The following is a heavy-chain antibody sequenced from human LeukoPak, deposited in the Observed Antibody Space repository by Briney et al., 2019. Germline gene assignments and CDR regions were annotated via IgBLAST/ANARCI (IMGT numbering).Heavy chain of an antibody. Sequence: GGSLRLSCAASGITFSRFWMSWVRQAPGKGLQRVANINQDGSEKHYVDSVKGRFTISRDNAENSLYLQMNSLRAEDTAVYYCASGGHLDYWGQGALVTVAS. D-gene: IGHD3-16*01. CDR1: GITFSRFW. CDR2: INQDGSEK. CDR3: ASGGHLDY. J-gene: IGHJ4*02. V-gene: IGHV3-7*03.